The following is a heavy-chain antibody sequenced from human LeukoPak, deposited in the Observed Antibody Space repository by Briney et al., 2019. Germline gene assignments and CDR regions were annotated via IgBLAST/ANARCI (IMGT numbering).Heavy chain of an antibody. J-gene: IGHJ5*02. D-gene: IGHD4-11*01. CDR3: ARTYINFNSYFDP. Sequence: SETLSLTCSVSGYSINNGYNWGWVRQPPGKGLECIGSNSHIGSTYYNPSLESRVTISLDTSNNQFSLELSSVTAADTAVYYCARTYINFNSYFDPWGQGTLVTVSS. V-gene: IGHV4-38-2*02. CDR2: NSHIGST. CDR1: GYSINNGYN.